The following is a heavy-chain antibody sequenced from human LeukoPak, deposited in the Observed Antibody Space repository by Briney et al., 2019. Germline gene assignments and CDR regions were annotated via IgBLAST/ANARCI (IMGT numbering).Heavy chain of an antibody. CDR3: ASTVTHYDYGDYVLGY. CDR1: GGSISSGDYY. Sequence: LQTLSLTCTVSGGSISSGDYYWSWIRQPPGKGLEWIGYIYYSGSTNYNPSLKSRVTISVDTSKNQFSLKLSSVTAADTAVYYCASTVTHYDYGDYVLGYWGQGTLVTVSS. CDR2: IYYSGST. J-gene: IGHJ4*02. D-gene: IGHD4-17*01. V-gene: IGHV4-30-4*01.